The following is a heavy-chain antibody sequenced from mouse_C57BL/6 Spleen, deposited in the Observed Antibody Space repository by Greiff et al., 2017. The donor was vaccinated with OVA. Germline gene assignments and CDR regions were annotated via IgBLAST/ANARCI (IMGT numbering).Heavy chain of an antibody. CDR1: AYTFTSYW. J-gene: IGHJ1*03. D-gene: IGHD2-1*01. Sequence: QVQLQQPGAELVKPGASVKLSCKASAYTFTSYWMHWVKQRPGQGLEWIGMIHPNSGSTNYNEKFKSKATLTADNTSSTAYMQLSSLTSEDSAVYYCSREGKSTICFDVWGTGTSVTVSS. CDR3: SREGKSTICFDV. CDR2: IHPNSGST. V-gene: IGHV1-64*01.